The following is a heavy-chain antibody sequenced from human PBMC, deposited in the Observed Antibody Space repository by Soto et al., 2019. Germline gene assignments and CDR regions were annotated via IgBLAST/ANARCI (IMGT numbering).Heavy chain of an antibody. Sequence: NPSETLSLTCTVSGGSISSYYWSWVRQPPGKXLEWIGYIYYSGSTNYNPSLRSRVTISVDTSKNQFSLKLSSVTAADTAVYYCAREVKGFHGYCSGGSCPNRFDPWGQGTLVTVSS. CDR3: AREVKGFHGYCSGGSCPNRFDP. D-gene: IGHD2-15*01. CDR1: GGSISSYY. CDR2: IYYSGST. J-gene: IGHJ5*02. V-gene: IGHV4-59*01.